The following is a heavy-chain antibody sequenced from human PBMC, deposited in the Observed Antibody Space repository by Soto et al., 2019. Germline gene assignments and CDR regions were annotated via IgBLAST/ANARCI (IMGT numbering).Heavy chain of an antibody. CDR1: GYSFTSYG. CDR3: ARAPGYCSGGSCHEIIDY. J-gene: IGHJ4*02. Sequence: SVKVSCKASGYSFTSYGISWVRQAPKQGLEWMGWISAYNGNTNYAQKLQGRVTMTTDTSTSTAYMELRSLRSDDTAVYYCARAPGYCSGGSCHEIIDYWGQGTLVTVSS. CDR2: ISAYNGNT. V-gene: IGHV1-18*01. D-gene: IGHD2-15*01.